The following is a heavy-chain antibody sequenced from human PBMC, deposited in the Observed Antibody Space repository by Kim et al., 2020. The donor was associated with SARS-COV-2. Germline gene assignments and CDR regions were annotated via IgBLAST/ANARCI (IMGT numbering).Heavy chain of an antibody. Sequence: GGSLRLSCAASGFTFSSYSMNWVRQAPGKGLEWVSYISSSSSTIYYADSVKGRFTISRDNAKNSLYLQMNSLRDEDTAVYYCARDVVLETTTVTTVNARYYGMDVWGQGTTVTVSS. V-gene: IGHV3-48*02. CDR1: GFTFSSYS. CDR3: ARDVVLETTTVTTVNARYYGMDV. J-gene: IGHJ6*02. D-gene: IGHD4-17*01. CDR2: ISSSSSTI.